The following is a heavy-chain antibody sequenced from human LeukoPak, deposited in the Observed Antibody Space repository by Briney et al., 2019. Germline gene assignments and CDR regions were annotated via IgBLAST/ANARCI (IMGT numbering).Heavy chain of an antibody. CDR2: ISAYNGNT. V-gene: IGHV1-18*01. CDR1: GYTFTSYG. J-gene: IGHJ5*02. CDR3: ARSDGPTLAYCGGDCEHWVWFDP. Sequence: APVKVSCKASGYTFTSYGISWVRQAPGQGLEWMGWISAYNGNTNYAQKLQGRVTMTTDTSTSTAYMELRSLRSDDTVVYYCARSDGPTLAYCGGDCEHWVWFDPWGQGTLVTVSS. D-gene: IGHD2-21*02.